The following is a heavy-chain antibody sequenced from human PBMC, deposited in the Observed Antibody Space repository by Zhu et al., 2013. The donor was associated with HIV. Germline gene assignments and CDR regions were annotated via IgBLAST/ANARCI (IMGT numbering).Heavy chain of an antibody. V-gene: IGHV1-8*01. CDR2: MNPNSGNT. D-gene: IGHD5-12*01. J-gene: IGHJ6*02. CDR3: ARRAKDSGYKRTGYYGMDV. CDR1: GYTFTSYD. Sequence: QVQLVQSGAEVQKPGASVKVSCKASGYTFTSYDINWVRQATGQGLEWMGWMNPNSGNTGYAQKFQGRVTMTRNTSISTAYMELSSLRSEDTAVYYCARRAKDSGYKRTGYYGMDVWGQGTTVTVSS.